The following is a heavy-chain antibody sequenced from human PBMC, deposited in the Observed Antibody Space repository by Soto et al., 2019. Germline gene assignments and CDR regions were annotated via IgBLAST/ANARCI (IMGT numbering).Heavy chain of an antibody. J-gene: IGHJ4*02. CDR1: GFTFDNAW. Sequence: EVQLVESGGGLVKPGGSLRLSCAASGFTFDNAWMSWFRQAPGKGLEWVGRIKSKTHGGTTEYAAAVKGRFTISRDDSKNTLYLQMNSLRAEDTAVYYCAKDIRDGYNSGDYWGQGTLVTVSS. D-gene: IGHD5-12*01. V-gene: IGHV3-15*01. CDR2: IKSKTHGGTT. CDR3: AKDIRDGYNSGDY.